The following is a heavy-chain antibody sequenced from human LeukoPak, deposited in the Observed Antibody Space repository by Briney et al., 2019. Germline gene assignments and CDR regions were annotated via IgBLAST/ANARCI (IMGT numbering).Heavy chain of an antibody. D-gene: IGHD3-10*01. CDR3: ARTYGSGSYEFDY. CDR1: GDSISSYY. Sequence: SETLSLTCTVPGDSISSYYWAWIRQPPGKGLEWIGYIYYSGNTNYNPSLKSRVTISVDTSENQFSLKLRSVTAADTAVYFCARTYGSGSYEFDYWGQGTLVTVSS. J-gene: IGHJ4*02. V-gene: IGHV4-59*01. CDR2: IYYSGNT.